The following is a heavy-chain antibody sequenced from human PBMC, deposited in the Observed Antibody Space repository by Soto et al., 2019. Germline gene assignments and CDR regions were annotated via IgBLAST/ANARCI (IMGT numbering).Heavy chain of an antibody. D-gene: IGHD3-3*01. CDR1: GFSLSTSGVG. J-gene: IGHJ5*02. CDR3: AHSLWRGYKAWFDP. CDR2: IYWDDDK. V-gene: IGHV2-5*02. Sequence: QITLKESGPTRVKPTQTLTLTCTFSGFSLSTSGVGVGWIRQPPGKALEWLALIYWDDDKRYSPSLKTRLAITKDTPKNQVVLTMTNVDPVDTATYYCAHSLWRGYKAWFDPWGQGTLVTVSS.